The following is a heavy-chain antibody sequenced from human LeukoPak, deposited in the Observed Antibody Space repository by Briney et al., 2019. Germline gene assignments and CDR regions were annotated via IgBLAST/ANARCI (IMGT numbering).Heavy chain of an antibody. CDR2: IRYDGNKK. CDR1: GFTFSYYG. Sequence: GGPLTLSRAASGFTFSYYGMQWLRQAPGKALEWVAFIRYDGNKKYYADSVKGRFTISRDNSKHTFYLQLNSLRVDDTAMYYCAKEGSDDYWGQGTLVTVSS. J-gene: IGHJ4*02. V-gene: IGHV3-30*02. CDR3: AKEGSDDY.